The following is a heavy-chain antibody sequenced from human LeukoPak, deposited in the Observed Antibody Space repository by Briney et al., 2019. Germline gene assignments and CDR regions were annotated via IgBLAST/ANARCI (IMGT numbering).Heavy chain of an antibody. V-gene: IGHV4-39*07. CDR2: IYYSGST. J-gene: IGHJ4*02. D-gene: IGHD2-8*01. CDR3: ARDRLGYCTNGVCRYFDY. Sequence: SETLSLTCTVSGGSMSSSSYYWGWIRQPPGKGLEWIGSIYYSGSTYYNPSLKSRVTISVDTSKNQFSLKLSSVTAADTAVYYCARDRLGYCTNGVCRYFDYWGQGTLVTVSS. CDR1: GGSMSSSSYY.